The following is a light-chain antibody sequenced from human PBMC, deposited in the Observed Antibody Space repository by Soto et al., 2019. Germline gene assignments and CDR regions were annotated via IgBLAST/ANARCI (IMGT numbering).Light chain of an antibody. CDR3: SSYTSSSTLVV. J-gene: IGLJ2*01. V-gene: IGLV2-14*01. CDR1: SSAVGGYNY. Sequence: QSALTQPASVSGSPGQSITISCTGTSSAVGGYNYVSWYQQHPGKAPKLMIYDVSNRPSGVSNRFSGSKSGNTASLTISGLQDEDEADYYCSSYTSSSTLVVFGGGTKLTVL. CDR2: DVS.